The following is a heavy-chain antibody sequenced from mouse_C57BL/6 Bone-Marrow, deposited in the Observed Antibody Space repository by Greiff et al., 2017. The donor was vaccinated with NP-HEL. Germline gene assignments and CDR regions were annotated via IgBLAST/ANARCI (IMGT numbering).Heavy chain of an antibody. CDR2: IYPGGGYT. CDR1: GYTFTNYW. V-gene: IGHV1-63*01. D-gene: IGHD1-1*01. CDR3: ARGFSDYYGSSYYFDY. J-gene: IGHJ2*01. Sequence: QVQLQQSGAELVRPGTSVKMSCKASGYTFTNYWIGWAKQRPGHGLEWIGDIYPGGGYTNYNEKFKGKATLTADKSSSTAYMQCSSLTSEDSAIYYCARGFSDYYGSSYYFDYWGQGTTLTVSS.